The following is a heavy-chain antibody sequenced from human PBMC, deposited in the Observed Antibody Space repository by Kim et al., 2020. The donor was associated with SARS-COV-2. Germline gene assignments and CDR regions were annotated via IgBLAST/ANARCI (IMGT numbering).Heavy chain of an antibody. V-gene: IGHV3-7*01. Sequence: VDSVKGRFTVSRDNAKNSLYLQLNYLRVEDTAIYYCAGHYRSSSSSPFDSWGQGTLVTVSS. J-gene: IGHJ5*01. D-gene: IGHD2-2*01. CDR3: AGHYRSSSSSPFDS.